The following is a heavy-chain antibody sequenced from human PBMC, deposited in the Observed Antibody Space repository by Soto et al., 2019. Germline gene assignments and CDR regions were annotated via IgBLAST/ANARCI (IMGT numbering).Heavy chain of an antibody. CDR3: AKERGPEGSSGWYVLPDAFDI. Sequence: GGSLRLSCAASGFTFSSYAMSWVRQAPGKGLEWVSAISGSGGSTYYADSVKGRFTISRDNSKNTLYLQMNSLRAEDTAVYYCAKERGPEGSSGWYVLPDAFDIWGQGTMVTVSS. D-gene: IGHD6-19*01. CDR2: ISGSGGST. V-gene: IGHV3-23*01. J-gene: IGHJ3*02. CDR1: GFTFSSYA.